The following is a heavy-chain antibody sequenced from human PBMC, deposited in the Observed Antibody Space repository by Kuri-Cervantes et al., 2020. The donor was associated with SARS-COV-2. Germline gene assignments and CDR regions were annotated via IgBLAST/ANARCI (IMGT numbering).Heavy chain of an antibody. V-gene: IGHV6-1*01. CDR3: ARHFIAGRGWFDP. CDR2: TYRRSKWYN. CDR1: GDSVSSNSSA. Sequence: SQTLSLTCVISGDSVSSNSSAWNWIRQSPSRGLEWLGRTYRRSKWYNDHAVSVKSRITINPDTSKNQFSLQLNSVTAADTAVYYCARHFIAGRGWFDPWGQGAMVTVSS. D-gene: IGHD6-6*01. J-gene: IGHJ5*02.